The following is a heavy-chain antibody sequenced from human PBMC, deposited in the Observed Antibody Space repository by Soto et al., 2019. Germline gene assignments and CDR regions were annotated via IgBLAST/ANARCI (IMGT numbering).Heavy chain of an antibody. J-gene: IGHJ4*02. D-gene: IGHD2-21*01. CDR1: GGSISSGGYS. V-gene: IGHV4-30-2*01. CDR2: ISHSGST. CDR3: PRGGLLPDY. Sequence: QLQLQESGSGLVKPSQTLSLACAVSGGSISSGGYSWSWIRQPPGKGLEWIGYISHSGSTYYNPSPMSRATISVDRPESQFSLKLSSVTAADTAVYYCPRGGLLPDYWGQGTLVTASS.